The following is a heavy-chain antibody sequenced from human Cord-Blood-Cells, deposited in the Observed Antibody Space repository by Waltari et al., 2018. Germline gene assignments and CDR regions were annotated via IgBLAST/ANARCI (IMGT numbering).Heavy chain of an antibody. CDR3: ARDLLGGSGSYYYY. CDR1: GFTFSSYE. J-gene: IGHJ4*02. D-gene: IGHD3-10*01. Sequence: EVQLVESGGGLVQPGGSLRLSCAASGFTFSSYEMNWVRQAPGKGQEWVSYISSSGSTIYYADSVKGRFTISRDNAKNSLYLQMNSLRAEDTAVYYCARDLLGGSGSYYYYWGQGTLVTVSS. V-gene: IGHV3-48*03. CDR2: ISSSGSTI.